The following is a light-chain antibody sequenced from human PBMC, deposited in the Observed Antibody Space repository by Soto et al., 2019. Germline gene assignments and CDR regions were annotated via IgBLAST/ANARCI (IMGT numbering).Light chain of an antibody. CDR3: QQANSFPTT. V-gene: IGKV1-12*01. CDR1: QSISGW. CDR2: AAS. Sequence: DIQMTQSPSSVSASVGDSVTITCRASQSISGWLAWYQQKPGKAPKLLIYAASNLQSGVPSRFSGSGSGTDLTLTISSLQPEDFATYYCQQANSFPTTFGQGTKVDNK. J-gene: IGKJ1*01.